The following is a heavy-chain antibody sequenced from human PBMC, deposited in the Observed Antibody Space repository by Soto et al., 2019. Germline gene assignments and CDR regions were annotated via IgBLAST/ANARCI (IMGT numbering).Heavy chain of an antibody. Sequence: ETLSLTCTVSGGSISSSSYYWGWIRQPPGKGLEWIGEMNHSGRTHFNPSLKSRVTISVDTSKNQFSLKMSSVTAADTALYYCARVERGTATTVVDAFDIWGPGTMVTVSS. CDR3: ARVERGTATTVVDAFDI. J-gene: IGHJ3*02. V-gene: IGHV4-39*01. CDR1: GGSISSSSYY. D-gene: IGHD1-1*01. CDR2: MNHSGRT.